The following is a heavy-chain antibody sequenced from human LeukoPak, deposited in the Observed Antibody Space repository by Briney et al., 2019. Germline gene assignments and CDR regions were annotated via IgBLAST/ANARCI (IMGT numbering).Heavy chain of an antibody. D-gene: IGHD1/OR15-1a*01. J-gene: IGHJ5*02. CDR2: IKEDGSIE. Sequence: GGSLRLSFVALGFNLSHNWRTWGRQAPGKGLEWVANIKEDGSIEDYVDSVKGRFTVSRDNAKNSLYLEMNSVRVEDTAVYYCVSQQVTPPWGQGTLVIVSS. CDR3: VSQQVTPP. CDR1: GFNLSHNW. V-gene: IGHV3-7*01.